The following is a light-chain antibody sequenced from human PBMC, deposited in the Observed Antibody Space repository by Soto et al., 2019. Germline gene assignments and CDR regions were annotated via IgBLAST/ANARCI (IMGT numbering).Light chain of an antibody. Sequence: EIVLTQYPGTLSLSPGERATLSCRASQSVSSTYLAWYQQRPGQAPRLLIYGASSRATGIPDRFSGSGSGTDFTLTISRLEPEDFAVYYCPQYAGSPLAFGGGTKVEIK. CDR2: GAS. CDR1: QSVSSTY. V-gene: IGKV3-20*01. J-gene: IGKJ4*01. CDR3: PQYAGSPLA.